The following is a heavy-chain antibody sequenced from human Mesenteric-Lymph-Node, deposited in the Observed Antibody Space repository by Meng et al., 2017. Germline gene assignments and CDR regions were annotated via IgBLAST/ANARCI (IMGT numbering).Heavy chain of an antibody. CDR2: IYHSGST. Sequence: PHPQASAPGPRKPADTPSLTFTFSGGSISSSNYYWDWSRQPPGKGLEWIGAIYHSGSTSYNPSLQSRVTMFVDTSKNQFSLMLTSVTATDTAVYYCARRRGGSGRDCWGQGTLVTVSS. J-gene: IGHJ4*02. V-gene: IGHV4-39*01. CDR1: GGSISSSNYY. D-gene: IGHD3-10*01. CDR3: ARRRGGSGRDC.